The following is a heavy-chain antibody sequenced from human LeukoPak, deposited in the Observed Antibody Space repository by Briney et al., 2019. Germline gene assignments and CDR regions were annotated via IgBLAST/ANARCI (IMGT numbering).Heavy chain of an antibody. CDR3: ARTRSTSWFDP. CDR1: GYSISSGYY. V-gene: IGHV4-38-2*01. CDR2: IYHSGST. J-gene: IGHJ5*02. D-gene: IGHD2-2*01. Sequence: PSETLSLTCAVSGYSISSGYYWGWIRQPPGKGXXWIGSIYHSGSTYYNPSLKSRVTISVDTSKNQFSLKLSSVTAADTAVYYCARTRSTSWFDPWGQGTLVTVSS.